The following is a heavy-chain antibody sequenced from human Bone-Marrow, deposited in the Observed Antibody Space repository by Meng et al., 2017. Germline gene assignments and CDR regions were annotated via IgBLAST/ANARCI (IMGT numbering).Heavy chain of an antibody. V-gene: IGHV5-51*01. D-gene: IGHD2-2*01. Sequence: GESLKISCKGSGYSFTSYWIGWVRQMPGKGLEWMGFIYPGDSDTRYSPSFQGQVTISADKSISTAYLQWSSLKASDTAMYYCARRYQLLWDAFDIWGQGTMVTVSS. J-gene: IGHJ3*02. CDR1: GYSFTSYW. CDR3: ARRYQLLWDAFDI. CDR2: IYPGDSDT.